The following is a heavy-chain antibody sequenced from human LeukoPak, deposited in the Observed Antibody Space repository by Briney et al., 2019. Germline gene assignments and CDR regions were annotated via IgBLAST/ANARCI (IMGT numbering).Heavy chain of an antibody. D-gene: IGHD2-15*01. Sequence: GRSLRLSCAASGFTFTNYAIHWVRQAPGKGLEWVAVISYDGSNKYCADSVKGRFTISRDNSKNTLFLQMNSLRAEDTALYYCARAHIVVVVAAPDYWGQGTLVTVSS. J-gene: IGHJ4*02. CDR1: GFTFTNYA. V-gene: IGHV3-30-3*01. CDR2: ISYDGSNK. CDR3: ARAHIVVVVAAPDY.